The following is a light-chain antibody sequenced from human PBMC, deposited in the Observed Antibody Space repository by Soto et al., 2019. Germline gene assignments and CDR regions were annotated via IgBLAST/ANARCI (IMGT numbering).Light chain of an antibody. Sequence: EIVLTQSPGTLSLSPGERATLSCRASQSVSSSYLAWYQQKPGQAPRLLIYGASSRGTGIPDRFSGSGSGTDFTLTISRLEPEDFGVYYCQQYGSSPLTFGGGTKVEIK. V-gene: IGKV3-20*01. CDR1: QSVSSSY. J-gene: IGKJ4*01. CDR3: QQYGSSPLT. CDR2: GAS.